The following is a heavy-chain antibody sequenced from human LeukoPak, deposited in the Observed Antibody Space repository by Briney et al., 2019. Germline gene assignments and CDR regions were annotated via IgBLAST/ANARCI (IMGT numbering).Heavy chain of an antibody. CDR2: IYHSGST. D-gene: IGHD6-19*01. J-gene: IGHJ6*04. V-gene: IGHV4-38-2*02. CDR3: ARELSRGWYQYGMDV. Sequence: SETLSLTCAVSGYSISSGYYWGWIRQPPGKGLEWIGSIYHSGSTYYNPSLKSRVTISVDTSKNQFSLKLSSVTAADTAVYYCARELSRGWYQYGMDVWGKGTTVTVSS. CDR1: GYSISSGYY.